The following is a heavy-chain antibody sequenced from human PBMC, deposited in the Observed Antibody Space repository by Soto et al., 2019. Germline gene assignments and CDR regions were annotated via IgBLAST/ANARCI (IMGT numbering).Heavy chain of an antibody. V-gene: IGHV1-69*13. D-gene: IGHD6-6*01. CDR1: GGTLSSYS. J-gene: IGHJ4*02. CDR3: AIEYSSSPPYYPIGY. CDR2: IIPIFGTA. Sequence: AASVKVSCKASGGTLSSYSISWVRQAPGQGLEWMGGIIPIFGTANYAQKFQGRVTITADESTSTAYMELSSLRSEDTAVYYCAIEYSSSPPYYPIGYWGQGTLLTVSS.